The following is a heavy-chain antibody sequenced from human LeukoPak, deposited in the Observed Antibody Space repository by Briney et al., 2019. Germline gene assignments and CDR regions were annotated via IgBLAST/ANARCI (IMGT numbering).Heavy chain of an antibody. Sequence: SVKLSCKASGGTFSSYAISWVRQGPGQGLEWMVGIIPIFGTANYAQKLQGRVTITADESTSTAYMELSSLRSEDTAVYYCARDGFTYYDSSGSRVYGMDVWGQGTTVTVSS. V-gene: IGHV1-69*13. J-gene: IGHJ6*02. CDR3: ARDGFTYYDSSGSRVYGMDV. D-gene: IGHD3-22*01. CDR2: IIPIFGTA. CDR1: GGTFSSYA.